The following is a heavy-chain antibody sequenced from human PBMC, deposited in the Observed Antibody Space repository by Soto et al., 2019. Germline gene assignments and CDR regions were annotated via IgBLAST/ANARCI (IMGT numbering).Heavy chain of an antibody. D-gene: IGHD6-19*01. CDR1: GDSLNNYY. J-gene: IGHJ4*02. CDR3: ARSSGWDFDY. CDR2: IYYSGST. Sequence: SETLSLTCTVSGDSLNNYYWTWVRQPPGKSLEWIGYIYYSGSTNYNPSLKSRVTISVDTSKNQFSLNLISVTAADTAVYYCARSSGWDFDYWGQGXLVTVSS. V-gene: IGHV4-59*01.